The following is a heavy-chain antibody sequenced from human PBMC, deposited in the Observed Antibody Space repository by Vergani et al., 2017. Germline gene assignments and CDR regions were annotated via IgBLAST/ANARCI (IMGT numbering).Heavy chain of an antibody. D-gene: IGHD2-15*01. V-gene: IGHV3-30*02. CDR1: GFSLSRFW. J-gene: IGHJ4*02. Sequence: VQLVESGGGLVQPGGSLRLSCAASGFSLSRFWMSWVRQAPEKGLEWVAFTRYDGIVEYYGDSVRGRFTISRDNSKNTLYLQMNRLRPEDTAVYYCATAGAAYCRGASCYDFFEYWGQGTLVTVAS. CDR2: TRYDGIVE. CDR3: ATAGAAYCRGASCYDFFEY.